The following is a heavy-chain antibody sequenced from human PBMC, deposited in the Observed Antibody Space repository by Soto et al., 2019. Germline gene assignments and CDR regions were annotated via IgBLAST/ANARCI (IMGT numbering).Heavy chain of an antibody. J-gene: IGHJ3*02. CDR2: IYSGGST. D-gene: IGHD3-16*01. Sequence: PGGSLRLSCAASGFTVSSNYMSWVRQAPGKGLEWVSVIYSGGSTYYADSVKGRFTISRDNSKNTLYLQMSSLRAEDTAVYYCARDWGVMTTQWYAFDIWGQGTMVTVSS. CDR3: ARDWGVMTTQWYAFDI. V-gene: IGHV3-66*01. CDR1: GFTVSSNY.